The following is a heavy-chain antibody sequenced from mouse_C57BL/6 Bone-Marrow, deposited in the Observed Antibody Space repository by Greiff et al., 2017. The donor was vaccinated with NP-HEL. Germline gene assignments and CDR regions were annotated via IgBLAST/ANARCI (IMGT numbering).Heavy chain of an antibody. CDR1: GLTFSSYG. J-gene: IGHJ3*01. CDR2: ISSGGSYT. V-gene: IGHV5-6*01. CDR3: ARQKRLAY. Sequence: EVMLVESGGDLVKPGGSLKLSCAASGLTFSSYGMSWVRQTPDKRLEWVATISSGGSYTYYPDSVKGRFTISRDNAKNTLYLQMSSLKSEDTAMYYCARQKRLAYWGQGTLVTVSA.